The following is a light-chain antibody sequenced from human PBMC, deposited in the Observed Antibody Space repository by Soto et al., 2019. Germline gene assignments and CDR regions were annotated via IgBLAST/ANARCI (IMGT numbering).Light chain of an antibody. CDR1: QSVSSD. V-gene: IGKV3-15*01. CDR2: RAS. Sequence: EIVMTQSPATLSVSPGERVILSCRASQSVSSDLAWFQQKRGQAPRLLIHRASTRATGVPARFSGSGSGTEFTLTISSLQSEDFAVFYCQQYRHWPLTFGGGTKVEIK. J-gene: IGKJ4*01. CDR3: QQYRHWPLT.